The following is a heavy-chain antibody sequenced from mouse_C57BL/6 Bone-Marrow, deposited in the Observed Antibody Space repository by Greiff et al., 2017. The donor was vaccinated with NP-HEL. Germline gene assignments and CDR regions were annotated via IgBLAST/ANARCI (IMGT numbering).Heavy chain of an antibody. CDR3: ARSGGWLPYWYFDV. Sequence: VQLQQSGAELVMPGASVKLSCKASGYTFTSYWMHWVKQRPGQGLEWIGEIDPSDSYTNYNQKFKGKSTLTVDKSSSTAYMQLSSLTSEDSAVYYCARSGGWLPYWYFDVWGTGTTVTVSS. D-gene: IGHD2-3*01. J-gene: IGHJ1*03. CDR2: IDPSDSYT. CDR1: GYTFTSYW. V-gene: IGHV1-69*01.